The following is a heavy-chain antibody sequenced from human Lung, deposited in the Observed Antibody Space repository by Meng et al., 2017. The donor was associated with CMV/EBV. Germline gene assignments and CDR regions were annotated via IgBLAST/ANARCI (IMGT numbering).Heavy chain of an antibody. CDR3: AKGAAAAGFDP. J-gene: IGHJ5*02. D-gene: IGHD6-13*01. Sequence: GESXKISCAASGFTFGSYAMSWVRQAPGKGLEWVSAISGSGGSTYYADSVKGRFTISRDNSKNTLYLQMNSLRAEDTAVYYCAKGAAAAGFDPWGQGTLVTVSS. CDR2: ISGSGGST. V-gene: IGHV3-23*01. CDR1: GFTFGSYA.